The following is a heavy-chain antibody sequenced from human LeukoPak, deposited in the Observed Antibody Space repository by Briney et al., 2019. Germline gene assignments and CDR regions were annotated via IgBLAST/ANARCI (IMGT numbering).Heavy chain of an antibody. J-gene: IGHJ4*02. CDR2: ISSSSSTI. D-gene: IGHD3-16*02. CDR1: GFTFGSYS. Sequence: GGSLRLSCAASGFTFGSYSMNWVRQAPGKGLEWVSYISSSSSTIYYADSVKGRFTISRDNAKNSLYLQMNSLRAEDTAVYYCASAHYDYVLGSYRHSNFDYWGQGTLVTVSS. V-gene: IGHV3-48*04. CDR3: ASAHYDYVLGSYRHSNFDY.